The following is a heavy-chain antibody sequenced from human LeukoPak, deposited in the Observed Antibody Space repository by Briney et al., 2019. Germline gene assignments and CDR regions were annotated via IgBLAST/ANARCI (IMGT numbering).Heavy chain of an antibody. D-gene: IGHD1-7*01. CDR2: INPNSGGT. V-gene: IGHV1-2*02. CDR3: ARDSPGTTYSWFDP. J-gene: IGHJ5*02. CDR1: GYTFTGYY. Sequence: ASVKVSCKASGYTFTGYYMHWVRQAPGQGLEWMGWINPNSGGTNYAQKFQGRVTMTRDTSISTAYMELSRLRSDDTAVYYCARDSPGTTYSWFDPWGQGTLVTVSS.